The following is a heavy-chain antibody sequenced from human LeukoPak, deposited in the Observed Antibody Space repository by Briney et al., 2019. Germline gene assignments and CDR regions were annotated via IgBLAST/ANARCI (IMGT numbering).Heavy chain of an antibody. CDR2: INAGNGNT. CDR3: ARGGPEYLSDY. CDR1: GYTFTSYA. D-gene: IGHD2-2*02. J-gene: IGHJ4*02. V-gene: IGHV1-3*01. Sequence: GASVKVSCKASGYTFTSYAMHWVRQAPGQRLEWMGWINAGNGNTKYSQKFQGRVTITRDTSASTAYMELSSLRFEDTAVYYCARGGPEYLSDYWGRGTLVTVSS.